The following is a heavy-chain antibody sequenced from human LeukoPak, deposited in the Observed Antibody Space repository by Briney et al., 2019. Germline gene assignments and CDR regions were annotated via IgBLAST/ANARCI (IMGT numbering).Heavy chain of an antibody. J-gene: IGHJ6*02. CDR2: INPSGGST. CDR1: GYTFTSYY. V-gene: IGHV1-46*01. D-gene: IGHD2-2*02. CDR3: ARDQTDCSRTSCYNVHYGMDV. Sequence: ASVKVSCTASGYTFTSYYMHWVRQAPGQGLEWMGIINPSGGSTSYAQKIQGRVTMTRDTSTNTVYMELSSLRSEDTAVYYCARDQTDCSRTSCYNVHYGMDVWGQGTTVTVSS.